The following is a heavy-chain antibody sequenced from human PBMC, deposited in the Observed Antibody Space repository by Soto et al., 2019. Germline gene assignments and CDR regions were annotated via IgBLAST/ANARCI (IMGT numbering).Heavy chain of an antibody. CDR3: ARDYCSSPKCSRYKYFDF. D-gene: IGHD2-2*01. J-gene: IGHJ4*02. Sequence: QVPLEQSGVEVKKPGASVKVSCKASNYTFTYYGISWVRQAPGQGLEWMGWISAYSGYTNYAQNLQGRVFMTTDTSTNTAYLELRSQRSDDTAMYYCARDYCSSPKCSRYKYFDFWGQGTLITVSS. V-gene: IGHV1-18*04. CDR2: ISAYSGYT. CDR1: NYTFTYYG.